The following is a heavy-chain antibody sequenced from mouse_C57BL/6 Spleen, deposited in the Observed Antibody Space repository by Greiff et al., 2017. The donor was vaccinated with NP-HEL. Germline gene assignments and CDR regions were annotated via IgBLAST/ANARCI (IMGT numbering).Heavy chain of an antibody. CDR3: ASHYYGSSYPWFAY. D-gene: IGHD1-1*01. CDR1: GFSLTSYA. J-gene: IGHJ3*01. CDR2: IWTGGGT. Sequence: VKVVESGPGLVAPSQSLSITCTVSGFSLTSYAISWVRQPPGKGLEWLGVIWTGGGTNYNSALKSRLSISKDNSKSQVFLKMNSLQTDDTARYYCASHYYGSSYPWFAYWGQGTLVTVSA. V-gene: IGHV2-9-1*01.